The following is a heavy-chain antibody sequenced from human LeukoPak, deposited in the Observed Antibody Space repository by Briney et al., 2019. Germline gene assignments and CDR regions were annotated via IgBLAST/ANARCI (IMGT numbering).Heavy chain of an antibody. CDR2: ISGSAGTT. CDR3: AKNDVVGVPAKWIDS. V-gene: IGHV3-23*01. J-gene: IGHJ5*01. Sequence: GGSLRLSCAASGFTFSSYAMSWVRQAPGKGLEWVSVISGSAGTTYYGDSVKGRFTISRDNSKNTLYLQMNSLRAEDTAVCYCAKNDVVGVPAKWIDSWGQGTLVTVSS. D-gene: IGHD2-2*01. CDR1: GFTFSSYA.